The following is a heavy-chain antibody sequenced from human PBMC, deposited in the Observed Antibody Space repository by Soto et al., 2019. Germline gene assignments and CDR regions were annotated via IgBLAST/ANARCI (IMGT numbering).Heavy chain of an antibody. D-gene: IGHD1-26*01. CDR3: ARHRGPRIVTGDLGP. V-gene: IGHV4-39*01. Sequence: SETLSLTCTVSGGSLSSSTYYWAWIRQPPGKGLEWIGTISNSGSTYYKPPLESRVTISVDTSKNQFSLKLSSVTAADTAVYYCARHRGPRIVTGDLGPWGQGTLVTVSS. CDR1: GGSLSSSTYY. J-gene: IGHJ5*02. CDR2: ISNSGST.